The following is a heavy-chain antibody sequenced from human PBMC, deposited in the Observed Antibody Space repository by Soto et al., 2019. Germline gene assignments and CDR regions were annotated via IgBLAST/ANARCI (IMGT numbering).Heavy chain of an antibody. CDR2: ISAHTGNT. V-gene: IGHV1-18*01. CDR3: ARVLGYNSSWWRHTAFDV. Sequence: ASVKVSCKTSGYTFTNYGISWVRQAPGQGLEWMGWISAHTGNTNYAQKFQGRVTMTTDTSTSTAYMELRSLRSDDTAVYYCARVLGYNSSWWRHTAFDVWGQGTTVTVSS. CDR1: GYTFTNYG. D-gene: IGHD6-13*01. J-gene: IGHJ6*02.